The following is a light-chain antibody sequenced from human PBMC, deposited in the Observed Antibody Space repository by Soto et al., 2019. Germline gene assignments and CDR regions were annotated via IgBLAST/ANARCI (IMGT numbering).Light chain of an antibody. J-gene: IGLJ1*01. CDR1: SSDVGGYNY. CDR2: EVN. V-gene: IGLV2-8*01. Sequence: QSALTQPPSASGSPGRSVAISCTGTSSDVGGYNYVSWYQQHPGKAPKLMIYEVNKRPSGVPDRFSGCECGNPASRTGSGLQAGDEDDYYCSSYSGSSDVFGPAPKVTVL. CDR3: SSYSGSSDV.